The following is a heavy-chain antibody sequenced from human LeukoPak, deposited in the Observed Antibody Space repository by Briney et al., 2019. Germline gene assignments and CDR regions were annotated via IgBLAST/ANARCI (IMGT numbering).Heavy chain of an antibody. CDR2: ISSSGSTI. CDR3: ARVGRFYYFDY. CDR1: GFTFSSYE. V-gene: IGHV3-48*03. D-gene: IGHD3-3*01. J-gene: IGHJ4*02. Sequence: GGSLRLSCAASGFTFSSYEMNWVRQAPGKGLEWVSYISSSGSTIYYADSVKGRFTISRDNAKNSLYLQMNSLRAEDTAVYYCARVGRFYYFDYWGQGTLVTVSS.